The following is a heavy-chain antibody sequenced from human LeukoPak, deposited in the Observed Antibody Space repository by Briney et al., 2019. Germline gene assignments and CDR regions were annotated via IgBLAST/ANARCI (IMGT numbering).Heavy chain of an antibody. CDR2: ISYDGSNK. J-gene: IGHJ6*02. CDR3: AKAPIVVVTASNYYGMDV. Sequence: GRSLRLSCAASGFTFSSYGMHWVRQAPGKGLEWVAVISYDGSNKYYADSVKGRFTISRDDSKNTLYLQMNSLRAEDTAVYYCAKAPIVVVTASNYYGMDVWGQGTTVTVSS. CDR1: GFTFSSYG. D-gene: IGHD2-21*02. V-gene: IGHV3-30*18.